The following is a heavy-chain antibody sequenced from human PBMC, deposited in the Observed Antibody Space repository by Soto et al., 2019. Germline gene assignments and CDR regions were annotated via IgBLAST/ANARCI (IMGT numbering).Heavy chain of an antibody. Sequence: SETLSLTCTVSGGSISSSYYYWDWIRQPPGKGLEWIGSIYYSGNTYYNPSLKSRVTISGDTSKNQFSLKLSSVTAADTAVYYCARRRSGYDYCDYWGQGTLVTVSS. D-gene: IGHD5-12*01. J-gene: IGHJ4*02. CDR3: ARRRSGYDYCDY. CDR2: IYYSGNT. CDR1: GGSISSSYYY. V-gene: IGHV4-39*01.